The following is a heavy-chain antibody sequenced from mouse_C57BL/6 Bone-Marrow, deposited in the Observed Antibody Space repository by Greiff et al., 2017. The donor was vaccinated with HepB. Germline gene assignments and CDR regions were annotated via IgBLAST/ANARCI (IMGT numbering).Heavy chain of an antibody. J-gene: IGHJ2*01. Sequence: EVKLMESGGGLVQPGGSLKLSCAASGFTFSDYYMYWVRQTPEKRLEWVAYISNGGGSTYYPDSLKGRFTISRDNDKNTLYLQMSRLKSEDTAMYYCARLTYDATGLHFDYWGQGTTLTVSS. CDR3: ARLTYDATGLHFDY. D-gene: IGHD1-1*01. CDR2: ISNGGGST. CDR1: GFTFSDYY. V-gene: IGHV5-12*01.